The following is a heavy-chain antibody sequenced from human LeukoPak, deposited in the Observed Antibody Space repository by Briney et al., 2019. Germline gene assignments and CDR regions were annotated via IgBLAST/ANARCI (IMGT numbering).Heavy chain of an antibody. CDR2: ISDTGATT. CDR3: AKSLFSRPTGFDY. D-gene: IGHD3-9*01. Sequence: GGSLRLSCAASGFSFSTYSMSWVRQAPGKGLEWVSVISDTGATTFYADSVKGRFTISRDNSKNTLYLQMNSLRAEDTAVYYCAKSLFSRPTGFDYWGQGTLVTVSS. J-gene: IGHJ4*02. V-gene: IGHV3-23*01. CDR1: GFSFSTYS.